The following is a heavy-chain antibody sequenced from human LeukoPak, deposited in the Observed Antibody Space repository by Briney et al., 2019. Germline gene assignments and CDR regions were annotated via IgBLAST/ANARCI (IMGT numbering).Heavy chain of an antibody. V-gene: IGHV4-59*01. D-gene: IGHD6-13*01. Sequence: SETLSLTCTVSGGSISSYYWSWIWQPPGKGLEWIGYIYYSGSTNYNPSLKSRVTISVDTSKNQFSLKLSSVTAADTAVYYCAREEYSSSWYGGPFDYWGQGTLVTVSS. CDR1: GGSISSYY. J-gene: IGHJ4*02. CDR3: AREEYSSSWYGGPFDY. CDR2: IYYSGST.